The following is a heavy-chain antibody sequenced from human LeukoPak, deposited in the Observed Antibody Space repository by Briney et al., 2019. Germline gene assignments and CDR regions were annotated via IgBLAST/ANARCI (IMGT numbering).Heavy chain of an antibody. J-gene: IGHJ5*01. CDR1: GFAFSFFA. V-gene: IGHV3-23*01. CDR3: AKPISGGLAVTADWFDP. Sequence: PGGSLRLSCGASGFAFSFFAMSWLRQPPGKGLEWVSTINANSCSRSFAPPVTGRFPISRYHFQHTVHLQLTTLRAEATALYYRAKPISGGLAVTADWFDPWGQGTLVGVSS. CDR2: INANSCSR. D-gene: IGHD6-19*01.